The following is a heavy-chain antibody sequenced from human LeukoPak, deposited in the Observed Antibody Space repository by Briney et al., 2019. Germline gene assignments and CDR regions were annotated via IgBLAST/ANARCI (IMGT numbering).Heavy chain of an antibody. CDR1: GYTFTSYY. Sequence: ASVKVSCKASGYTFTSYYMHWVRHAPAQGLERVGIVNPSGGSTSYAQKFQGRVTMTRDTSTSTVYMELSSLRSEDTAVQCYDRYFQTSHDCWGQGTMVTVSS. CDR2: VNPSGGST. CDR3: DRYFQTSHDC. V-gene: IGHV1-46*03. J-gene: IGHJ4*02. D-gene: IGHD3-9*01.